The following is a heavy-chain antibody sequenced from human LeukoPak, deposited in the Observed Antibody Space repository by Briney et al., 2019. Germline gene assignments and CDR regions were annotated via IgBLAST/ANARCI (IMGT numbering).Heavy chain of an antibody. CDR3: AREVGPTPPPGFDAFDI. D-gene: IGHD1-26*01. Sequence: PGGSLRLSCAASGSSGTTNYMSWVRQAPGKGLEWVSFIYNDGRKQYYADSLKGRFTISRDNAKNSLYLQMNSLRAEDTAVYYCAREVGPTPPPGFDAFDIWGQGTMVTVSS. J-gene: IGHJ3*02. V-gene: IGHV3-33*08. CDR2: IYNDGRKQ. CDR1: GSSGTTNY.